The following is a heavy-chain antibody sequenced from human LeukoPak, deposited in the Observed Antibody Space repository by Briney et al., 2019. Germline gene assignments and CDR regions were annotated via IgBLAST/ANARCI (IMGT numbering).Heavy chain of an antibody. Sequence: GGSLRLSCAASGFTFSSYGMHWVRQAPGKGLEWVAFIRYDGSNKYYADSVKGRFTISRDNSKNTLYLQMNSLRAEDTAVYYCAKDSAYYDFWSGPDAFDIWGQGTMVTVSS. CDR3: AKDSAYYDFWSGPDAFDI. J-gene: IGHJ3*02. D-gene: IGHD3-3*01. V-gene: IGHV3-30*02. CDR1: GFTFSSYG. CDR2: IRYDGSNK.